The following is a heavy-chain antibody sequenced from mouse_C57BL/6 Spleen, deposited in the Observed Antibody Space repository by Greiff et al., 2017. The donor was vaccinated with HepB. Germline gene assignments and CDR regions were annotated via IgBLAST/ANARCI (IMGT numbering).Heavy chain of an antibody. CDR1: GFSLTSYG. Sequence: VMLVESGPGLVAPSQSLSITCTVSGFSLTSYGVHWVRQPPGKGLEWLVVIWSDGSTTYNSALKSRLSISKDNSKSQVFLKMNSLQTDDTAMYDCARQGTPRRNAMDYWGQGTSVTDSS. J-gene: IGHJ4*01. V-gene: IGHV2-6-1*01. CDR2: IWSDGST. CDR3: ARQGTPRRNAMDY. D-gene: IGHD3-3*01.